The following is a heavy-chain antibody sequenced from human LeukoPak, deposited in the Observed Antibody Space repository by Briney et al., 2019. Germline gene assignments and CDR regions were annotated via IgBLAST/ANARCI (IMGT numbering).Heavy chain of an antibody. CDR1: GFTFSSYG. Sequence: GGSLRLSCAASGFTFSSYGMHWVRQAPGKGLEWVAFIRYDVSNKYYADSVKGRFTISRDNSKNTLYLQMNSLRVEDTAVYYCAKDLMRDRWFGESWGQGTLVTVSS. J-gene: IGHJ5*02. CDR3: AKDLMRDRWFGES. D-gene: IGHD3-10*01. V-gene: IGHV3-30*02. CDR2: IRYDVSNK.